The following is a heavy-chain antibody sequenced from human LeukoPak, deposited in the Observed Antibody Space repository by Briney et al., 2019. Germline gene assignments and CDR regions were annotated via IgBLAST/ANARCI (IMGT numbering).Heavy chain of an antibody. Sequence: GGSLRLSCAASGFTFSSYAMSWVRQAPGEGLEWVSAISGSGGSTYYADSVKGRFTISRDNSKNTLYLQMNSLRAEDTAVYYCARTVAGTDFDYWGQGTLVTVSS. V-gene: IGHV3-23*01. CDR3: ARTVAGTDFDY. CDR2: ISGSGGST. CDR1: GFTFSSYA. J-gene: IGHJ4*02. D-gene: IGHD6-19*01.